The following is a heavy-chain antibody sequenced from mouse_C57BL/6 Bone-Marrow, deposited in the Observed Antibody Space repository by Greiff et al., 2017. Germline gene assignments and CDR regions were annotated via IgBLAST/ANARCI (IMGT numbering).Heavy chain of an antibody. CDR3: ARYYGSSPYYAMDY. V-gene: IGHV5-6*01. D-gene: IGHD1-1*01. J-gene: IGHJ4*01. Sequence: EVQLVESGGDLVKPGGSLKLSCAASGFTFSSYGMSWVRQTPDKRLEWVATISSGGSYTYYPDSVKGRFTISRDNAKNTLYLQMSSLKSEDTAMYYCARYYGSSPYYAMDYWGQGTSVTVSS. CDR2: ISSGGSYT. CDR1: GFTFSSYG.